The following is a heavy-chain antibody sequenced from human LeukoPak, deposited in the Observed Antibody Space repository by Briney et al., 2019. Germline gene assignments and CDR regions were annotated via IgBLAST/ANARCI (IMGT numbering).Heavy chain of an antibody. J-gene: IGHJ4*02. D-gene: IGHD1-26*01. V-gene: IGHV5-51*01. CDR3: VRRPSRTGAEFDS. CDR1: GYSFPIYW. Sequence: GESLKISCKGSGYSFPIYWIAWVRQMPGKGLEWMGIIYPSDSETRYSPPFQGQVTISADKSTTTAYLQWSSLKASDTAMYYCVRRPSRTGAEFDSWGQGTLVTVSS. CDR2: IYPSDSET.